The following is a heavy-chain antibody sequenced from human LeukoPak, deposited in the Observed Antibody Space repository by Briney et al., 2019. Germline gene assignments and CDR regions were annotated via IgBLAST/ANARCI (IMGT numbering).Heavy chain of an antibody. J-gene: IGHJ6*02. CDR3: AADPVDSSGWYSHYYYYYGMDV. CDR1: GFTFSSYS. Sequence: PGGSLRLSCAASGFTFSSYSMNWVRQAPGKGLEWVSSISSGSSYIYYADSVKGRFTISRDNAKNSLYLQMNSLRAEDTAVYYCAADPVDSSGWYSHYYYYYGMDVWGQGTTVTVSS. CDR2: ISSGSSYI. D-gene: IGHD6-19*01. V-gene: IGHV3-21*01.